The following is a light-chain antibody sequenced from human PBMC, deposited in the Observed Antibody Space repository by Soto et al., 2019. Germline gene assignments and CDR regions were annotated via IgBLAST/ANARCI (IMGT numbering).Light chain of an antibody. CDR3: QQYSSSPIT. Sequence: EIVLTQSPATLSSFPGDRVTLSCRASQYINTRLAWYQHRPGQAPRLLIYQTSIRAAGIPARFSASGSGTDFTLTISDVQPEDFALYYCQQYSSSPITFGQGTRLEIK. CDR1: QYINTR. CDR2: QTS. J-gene: IGKJ5*01. V-gene: IGKV3-11*01.